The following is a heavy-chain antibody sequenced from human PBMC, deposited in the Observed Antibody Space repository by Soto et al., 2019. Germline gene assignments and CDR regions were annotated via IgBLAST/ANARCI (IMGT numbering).Heavy chain of an antibody. CDR1: GCTFTGHY. V-gene: IGHV1-2*02. D-gene: IGHD1-26*01. CDR2: TNPNSGGT. CDR3: AREAPGSGRAFDI. Sequence: ASVKVSCKASGCTFTGHYMHWVRQAPGQGLEWMGWTNPNSGGTDYAQRFQGRVTMTGDTSITTAYMELSSLTSDDTAVYSCAREAPGSGRAFDIWGQGTMVTVSS. J-gene: IGHJ3*02.